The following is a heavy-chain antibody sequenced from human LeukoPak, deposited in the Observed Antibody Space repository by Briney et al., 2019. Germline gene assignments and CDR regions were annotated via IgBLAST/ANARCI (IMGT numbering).Heavy chain of an antibody. CDR1: GFTFDDYG. D-gene: IGHD3-10*01. CDR2: INWNGGST. CDR3: ARDSTFLLWFGVFDY. V-gene: IGHV3-20*04. Sequence: GGSLRLSCAASGFTFDDYGMTWVRQTPGKGLEWVSTINWNGGSTDYADSVKGRFTISRDNAKNSLYLQMSSLRAEDTAVYYCARDSTFLLWFGVFDYWGRGTLVTVSS. J-gene: IGHJ4*02.